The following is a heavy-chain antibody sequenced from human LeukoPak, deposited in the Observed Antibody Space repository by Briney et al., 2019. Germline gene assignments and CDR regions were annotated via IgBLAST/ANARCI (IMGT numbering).Heavy chain of an antibody. V-gene: IGHV1-46*01. Sequence: ASVKVSCKASGYTFTSYYMHWVRQAPGQGLEWMGIINPSGGSTSYAQKFQGRVTMTRDMSTSTVYMELSSLRSDDTAVYYCAREPRWGYDSSGYYLPWGQGTLVTVSS. CDR2: INPSGGST. D-gene: IGHD3-22*01. CDR3: AREPRWGYDSSGYYLP. J-gene: IGHJ4*02. CDR1: GYTFTSYY.